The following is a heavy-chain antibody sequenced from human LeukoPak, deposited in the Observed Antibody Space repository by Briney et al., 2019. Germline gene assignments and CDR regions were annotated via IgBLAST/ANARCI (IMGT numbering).Heavy chain of an antibody. CDR3: ASRSSIWSGYQDTLYYFDS. CDR1: GGSISSYY. V-gene: IGHV4-59*01. Sequence: TSETLSLTCTVSGGSISSYYWSWIRQPTGKRLEWIGHIYYSGSTNYNPSLKSRVTISVDTSKNQFSLKLSSVTAADTAVYYCASRSSIWSGYQDTLYYFDSWGQGTLVTVFS. J-gene: IGHJ4*02. CDR2: IYYSGST. D-gene: IGHD3-3*01.